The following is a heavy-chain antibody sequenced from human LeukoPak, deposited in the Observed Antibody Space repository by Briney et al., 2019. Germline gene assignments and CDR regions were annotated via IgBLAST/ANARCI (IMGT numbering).Heavy chain of an antibody. CDR2: ISGSGSYT. J-gene: IGHJ4*02. CDR3: ARVGSIAAAGTPDY. Sequence: KAGGTLRLSCAASGFTSSSYWMSWIRQAPGKGLEWLSYISGSGSYTNYADSVKGRFTTSRDNAKNSLYLQMNSLRAEDTAVYYCARVGSIAAAGTPDYWGQGTLVTVSS. V-gene: IGHV3-11*06. CDR1: GFTSSSYW. D-gene: IGHD6-13*01.